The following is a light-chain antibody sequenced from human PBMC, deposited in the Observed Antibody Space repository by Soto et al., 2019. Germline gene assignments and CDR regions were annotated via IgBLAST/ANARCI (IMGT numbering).Light chain of an antibody. CDR3: QEYDNSHLT. Sequence: EVVLTQSPGTLSLSPGERATLSCRASQSVNSNYFAWYQQKLGQAPRLLIYGVSNRATGIPHWFSGSGSGTAFTLTISRLEPEDVAVYYCQEYDNSHLTFGGGNKVAIK. V-gene: IGKV3-20*01. J-gene: IGKJ4*01. CDR1: QSVNSNY. CDR2: GVS.